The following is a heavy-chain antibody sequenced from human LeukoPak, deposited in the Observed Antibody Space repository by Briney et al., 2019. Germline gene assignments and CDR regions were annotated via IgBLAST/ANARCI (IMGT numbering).Heavy chain of an antibody. CDR1: GGSFSGYY. V-gene: IGHV4-34*01. CDR2: INHSGST. J-gene: IGHJ4*02. CDR3: ARGPSPNWNDDPEDY. D-gene: IGHD1-1*01. Sequence: PSETLSLTRAVYGGSFSGYYWSWIRQPPGKGLEWIGEINHSGSTNYNPSLKSRVTISVDTSKNQFSLKLSSVTAADTAVYYCARGPSPNWNDDPEDYWGQGTLVTVSS.